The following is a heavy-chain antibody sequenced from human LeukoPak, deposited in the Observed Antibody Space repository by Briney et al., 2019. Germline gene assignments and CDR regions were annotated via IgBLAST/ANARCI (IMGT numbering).Heavy chain of an antibody. J-gene: IGHJ6*03. V-gene: IGHV1-18*01. CDR3: ARGDYYYDSSGYLLLRSSSGYYMDV. CDR1: GYTFTSYG. CDR2: ISAYNGNT. D-gene: IGHD3-22*01. Sequence: ASVKVSCKASGYTFTSYGISWVRQAPGQGLEWMGWISAYNGNTNYAQKLQGRVTMTTDTSTSTAYMELRSLRSDDTAVYYCARGDYYYDSSGYLLLRSSSGYYMDVWGKGTTVTVS.